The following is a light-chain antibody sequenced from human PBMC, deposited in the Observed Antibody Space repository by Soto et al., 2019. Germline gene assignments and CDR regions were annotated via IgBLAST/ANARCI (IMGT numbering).Light chain of an antibody. CDR2: AAS. J-gene: IGKJ1*01. V-gene: IGKV1-39*01. CDR1: QSISTY. Sequence: DIQMTQSPSSLSASVGDRVTITCRASQSISTYLNWYQQEPGKVPKVLIYAASSLHSGVPSRFSGSGSGTDFNLTISSLQPEDVATYYCEQSYNNFRRTFGQGTKVEIK. CDR3: EQSYNNFRRT.